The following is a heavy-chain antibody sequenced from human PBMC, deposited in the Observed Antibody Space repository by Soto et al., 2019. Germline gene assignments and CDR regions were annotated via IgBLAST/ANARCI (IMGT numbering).Heavy chain of an antibody. CDR3: ARGGGVGVAGSAAFDM. Sequence: QLHLVQSGAVVKKPGASVTVSCSASGYPVTAYYMHSVRQAPGRGLEWMGGINPATGAAKYTQTFQGRVTMTRDTSTSTVFMELRGLTSEDTAVFYCARGGGVGVAGSAAFDMWGQGTLVTVSS. CDR1: GYPVTAYY. J-gene: IGHJ3*02. V-gene: IGHV1-2*02. D-gene: IGHD3-3*01. CDR2: INPATGAA.